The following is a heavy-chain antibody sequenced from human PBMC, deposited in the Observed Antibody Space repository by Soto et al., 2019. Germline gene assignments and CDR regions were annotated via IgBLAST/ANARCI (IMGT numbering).Heavy chain of an antibody. Sequence: PSETLSLTCGVYGGSFGGYYWSWIRQPPGKGLEWIGEINYSGSTNYNPSLKSRVTISVDTSKNQFSLRLSSVTAADTAVYYCAKDADYVYYYYGMDVWGQGTTVTVSS. V-gene: IGHV4-34*01. CDR3: AKDADYVYYYYGMDV. J-gene: IGHJ6*02. D-gene: IGHD4-17*01. CDR2: INYSGST. CDR1: GGSFGGYY.